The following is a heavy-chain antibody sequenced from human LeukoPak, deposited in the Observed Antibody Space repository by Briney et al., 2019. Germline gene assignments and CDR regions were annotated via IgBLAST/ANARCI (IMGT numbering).Heavy chain of an antibody. CDR2: ISYSGST. J-gene: IGHJ4*02. D-gene: IGHD3-3*01. CDR1: GGSISSYY. V-gene: IGHV4-59*01. CDR3: ARHSGWSGTSY. Sequence: SETLSLTCTVSGGSISSYYWSWIRQPPGMGLEWIGYISYSGSTNYNPSLKSRVTISVDTSKNQSSLKLSSVTAADAAVYYCARHSGWSGTSYWGQGTLVTVSS.